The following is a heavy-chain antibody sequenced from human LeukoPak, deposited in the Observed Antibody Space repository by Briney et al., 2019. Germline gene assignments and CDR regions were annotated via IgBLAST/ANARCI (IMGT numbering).Heavy chain of an antibody. CDR2: IWYDGSNK. V-gene: IGHV3-33*01. CDR1: GFTFSSYG. CDR3: ARSSLPYSYGYKFDY. D-gene: IGHD5-18*01. J-gene: IGHJ4*02. Sequence: GGSLRLSCAASGFTFSSYGMHWVRQAPGKGLEWVAVIWYDGSNKYYADSVKGRFTISRDNSKNTLYLQMNSLRAEDTAVYNCARSSLPYSYGYKFDYWGQGTLVTVSS.